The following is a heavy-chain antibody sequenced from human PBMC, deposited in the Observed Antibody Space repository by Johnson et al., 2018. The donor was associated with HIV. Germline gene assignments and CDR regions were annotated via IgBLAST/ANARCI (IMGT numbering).Heavy chain of an antibody. CDR1: GFTFSSYA. Sequence: QVQLVESGGGVVQPGRSLRLSCAASGFTFSSYAMHWVRQAPGKGLEWVAVISYDGSNKYYADSVKGRFTISRDNSKNTLYLQMNSLRAEDTAVYYCARGGEDPWGFYGSVGDAFDIWGQGTMVTVSS. CDR2: ISYDGSNK. D-gene: IGHD3-10*01. V-gene: IGHV3-30*04. J-gene: IGHJ3*02. CDR3: ARGGEDPWGFYGSVGDAFDI.